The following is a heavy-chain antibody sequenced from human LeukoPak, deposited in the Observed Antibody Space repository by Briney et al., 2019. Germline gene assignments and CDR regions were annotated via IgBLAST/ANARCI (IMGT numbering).Heavy chain of an antibody. V-gene: IGHV4-59*08. CDR3: ARLGSSSGYYYYYMDV. J-gene: IGHJ6*03. Sequence: SETLSLTCTVSVGSISSYYWSWIRQPPGKGLEWIGYIYYSGSTNYNPSLKSRVTISVDTSKNQFSLKLSSVTAADTAVYYCARLGSSSGYYYYYMDVWGKGTTVTVSS. CDR2: IYYSGST. D-gene: IGHD6-6*01. CDR1: VGSISSYY.